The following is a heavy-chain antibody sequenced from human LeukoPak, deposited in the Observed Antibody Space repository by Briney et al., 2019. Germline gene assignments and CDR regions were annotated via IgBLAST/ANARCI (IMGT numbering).Heavy chain of an antibody. CDR2: IEGDGSST. CDR3: ARGKRGDLRDGSWYFDY. J-gene: IGHJ4*02. V-gene: IGHV3-74*01. Sequence: GGSLRLSCAASGFTFSSYWMHWVRQAPGKGLVWVSRIEGDGSSTNNPDSVKGRFTISRDNAKNSLYLQMNSLRAEDTAIYYCARGKRGDLRDGSWYFDYWGQGTLVTVSS. D-gene: IGHD5-24*01. CDR1: GFTFSSYW.